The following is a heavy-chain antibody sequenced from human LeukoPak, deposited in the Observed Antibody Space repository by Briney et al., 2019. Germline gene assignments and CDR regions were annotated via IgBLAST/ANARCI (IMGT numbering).Heavy chain of an antibody. CDR3: ARGTGYHDY. CDR2: IGHAGDT. D-gene: IGHD3/OR15-3a*01. V-gene: IGHV3-13*01. CDR1: GFTLSSYD. J-gene: IGHJ4*02. Sequence: GGSLRLSCAASGFTLSSYDMHWVRHATGKGLEWVSAIGHAGDTYYPGSVKGRFTISREDAKNSLYLQMNGLRAGDTAVYYCARGTGYHDYWGQGTLVTVSS.